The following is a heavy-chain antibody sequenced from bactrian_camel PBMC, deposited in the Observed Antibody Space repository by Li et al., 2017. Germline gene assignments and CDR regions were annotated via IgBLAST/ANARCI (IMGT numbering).Heavy chain of an antibody. V-gene: IGHV3-2*01. J-gene: IGHJ4*01. CDR2: LLLGGSNT. CDR3: ATGDQGWIRIHGGRP. Sequence: HVQLVESGGGSVQAGESLRLSCAVSGYTFSSYCMGWFRQAPGKEREAVAGLLLGGSNTYYDDSVTGRFTISVDNAKNTVYLQMDNLQPEDSALYSCATGDQGWIRIHGGRPRGQGTQVTVS. D-gene: IGHD5*01. CDR1: GYTFSSYC.